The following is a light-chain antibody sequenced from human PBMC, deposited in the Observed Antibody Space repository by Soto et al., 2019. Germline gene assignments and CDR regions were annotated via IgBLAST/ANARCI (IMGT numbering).Light chain of an antibody. CDR2: GAF. J-gene: IGKJ1*01. CDR3: QQYNSWTRT. V-gene: IGKV3-15*01. CDR1: QNVXTN. Sequence: ETVLTQSPGTLSLSQGERATLSCRASQNVXTNLAWYQHKPGQAPRLLVDGAFTVATGGPARLSGSGSATEFTLTISSMQSDDFSTYYFQQYNSWTRTFGQGTKVDIK.